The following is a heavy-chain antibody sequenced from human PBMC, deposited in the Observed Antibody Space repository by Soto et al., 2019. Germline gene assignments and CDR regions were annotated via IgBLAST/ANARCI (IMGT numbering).Heavy chain of an antibody. Sequence: ASVKVSCKASGYTFTSYGISWVRQAPGQGLEWMGWISAYNGNTNYAQKLQGRVTMTTDTSTSTAYMELRSLRSDDTAMYYCARGVLRYFDWSLSDYGMDVWGQGTTVTVSS. CDR3: ARGVLRYFDWSLSDYGMDV. V-gene: IGHV1-18*01. CDR2: ISAYNGNT. J-gene: IGHJ6*02. CDR1: GYTFTSYG. D-gene: IGHD3-9*01.